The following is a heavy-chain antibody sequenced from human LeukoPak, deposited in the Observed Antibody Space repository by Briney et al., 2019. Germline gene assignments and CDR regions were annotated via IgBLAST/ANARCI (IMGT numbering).Heavy chain of an antibody. Sequence: GGSLRLSCAASGFTFSSYSMNWVRQAPGKGLEWVSYISSSSSTIYYADSVRGRLTISRDNAKNSLYLQMNSLRAEDTAVYYCAKESGYYDSSGNRLGFDPWGQGTLVTVSS. CDR1: GFTFSSYS. V-gene: IGHV3-48*01. CDR2: ISSSSSTI. CDR3: AKESGYYDSSGNRLGFDP. J-gene: IGHJ5*02. D-gene: IGHD3-22*01.